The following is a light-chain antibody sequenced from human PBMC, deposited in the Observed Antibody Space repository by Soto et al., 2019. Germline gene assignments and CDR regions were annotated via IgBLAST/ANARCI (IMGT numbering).Light chain of an antibody. V-gene: IGLV2-14*03. CDR3: SSYTSGSTLV. Sequence: QSALTQPASVSGSPGQSITISCTGSSTDVGGYTYVSWYQQFPGKPPKLMIYEVSNRPSGVSNRFSGSKSGNTASLTISGLQAEAEADYYCSSYTSGSTLVFGGGTKLTVL. CDR1: STDVGGYTY. CDR2: EVS. J-gene: IGLJ3*02.